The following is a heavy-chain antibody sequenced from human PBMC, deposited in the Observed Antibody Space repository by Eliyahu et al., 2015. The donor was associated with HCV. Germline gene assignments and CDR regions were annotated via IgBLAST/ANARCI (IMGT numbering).Heavy chain of an antibody. Sequence: EVQLVESGGGLVKPGGSLRLSCAASGFTFSNXWMSWVRQAPGKGLEWVGRIKSKTDGGTTDYAAPVKGRFTISRDDSKNTLYLQMNSLKTEDTAVYYCTTASASSYYYYYGMDVWGQGTTVTVSS. CDR3: TTASASSYYYYYGMDV. D-gene: IGHD2-2*01. V-gene: IGHV3-15*01. CDR1: GFTFSNXW. J-gene: IGHJ6*02. CDR2: IKSKTDGGTT.